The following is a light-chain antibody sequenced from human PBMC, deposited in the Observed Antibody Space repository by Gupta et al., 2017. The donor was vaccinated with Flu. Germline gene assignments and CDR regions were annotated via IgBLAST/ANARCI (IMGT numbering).Light chain of an antibody. Sequence: DIVMTQSPDSLAVSLGERATIHFKSSQSVLYSSNHKNYLAWYQQKPGQPPRLLIYWASTRESGVPDRFSGSGSGTDFTLTISSLQAEDVAVYYCQQDDSTPRTFGQGTKVEIK. CDR1: QSVLYSSNHKNY. V-gene: IGKV4-1*01. J-gene: IGKJ1*01. CDR3: QQDDSTPRT. CDR2: WAS.